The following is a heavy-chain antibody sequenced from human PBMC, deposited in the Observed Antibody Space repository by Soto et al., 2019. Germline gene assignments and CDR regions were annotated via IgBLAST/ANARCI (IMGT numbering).Heavy chain of an antibody. D-gene: IGHD2-8*01. CDR2: IHYSGTT. V-gene: IGHV4-59*01. Sequence: PSETLSLTCTVSGTSISSYYWSWIRQPPGKGLEWIANIHYSGTTNYNPSLASRVTLSVETSKNQFSLKMTSVTAADRAMYFCARYNSYAIDYWARGTLLTVSS. CDR3: ARYNSYAIDY. CDR1: GTSISSYY. J-gene: IGHJ4*02.